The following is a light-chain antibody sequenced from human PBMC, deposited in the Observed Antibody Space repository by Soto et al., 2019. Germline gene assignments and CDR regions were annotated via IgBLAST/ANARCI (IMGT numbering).Light chain of an antibody. Sequence: EIVLTQSPGTLSLSPGERATLSCRASQSVSSSYLAWYQQKPGQAPRLLIYGASSRATGIPDRFSGSGSGTDFTLTISRLEPEDFAVYSCQQYGSSPYTFGQGTKLVIK. J-gene: IGKJ2*01. CDR3: QQYGSSPYT. CDR2: GAS. CDR1: QSVSSSY. V-gene: IGKV3-20*01.